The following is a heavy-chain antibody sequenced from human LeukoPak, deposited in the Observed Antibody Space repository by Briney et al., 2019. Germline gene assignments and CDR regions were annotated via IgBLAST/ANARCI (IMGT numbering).Heavy chain of an antibody. CDR1: GFTVSSNS. CDR2: IRYDGSNK. V-gene: IGHV3-30*02. CDR3: ASSGYSSLIDY. D-gene: IGHD3-9*01. J-gene: IGHJ4*02. Sequence: GGSLRLSCTVSGFTVSSNSMSWVRQAPGKGLEWVAFIRYDGSNKYYADSVKGRFTISRDNSKSTLYLQMNSLRAEDTAVYYCASSGYSSLIDYWGQGTLVTVSS.